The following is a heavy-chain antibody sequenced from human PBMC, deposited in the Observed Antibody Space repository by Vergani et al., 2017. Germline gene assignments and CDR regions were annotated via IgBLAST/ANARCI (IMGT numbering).Heavy chain of an antibody. Sequence: EVQLLESGGGLAQPGGSLRLSCEASGFSFPGYAMSWVRQAPGKGLEWVSSVSGSSATPYYADSVKGRFIISRDNSKNTLHLQMNSLRADDTAVYYCTKGSRGYTVDSFDYWGQGTLATVSS. V-gene: IGHV3-23*01. D-gene: IGHD5-12*01. CDR2: VSGSSATP. CDR1: GFSFPGYA. J-gene: IGHJ4*02. CDR3: TKGSRGYTVDSFDY.